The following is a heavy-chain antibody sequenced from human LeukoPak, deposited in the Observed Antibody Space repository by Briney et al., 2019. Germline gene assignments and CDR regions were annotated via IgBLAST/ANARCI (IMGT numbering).Heavy chain of an antibody. CDR2: INHSGST. CDR1: GGSFSGYY. CDR3: ASHSYCSGTSCYTRGYYYYGMDV. D-gene: IGHD2-2*02. Sequence: SETLSLTCAVYGGSFSGYYWSWIRQPPGKGLEWIGEINHSGSTNYNPSLKSRVTISVDTSKNQFSLKLSSVTAADTAVYYCASHSYCSGTSCYTRGYYYYGMDVWGQGTTVTVSS. J-gene: IGHJ6*02. V-gene: IGHV4-34*01.